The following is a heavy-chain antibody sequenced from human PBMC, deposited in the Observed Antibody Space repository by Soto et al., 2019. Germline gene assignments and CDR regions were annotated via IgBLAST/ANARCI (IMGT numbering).Heavy chain of an antibody. D-gene: IGHD4-17*01. V-gene: IGHV3-23*01. Sequence: EVQLLESGGNLVQPGVSLRLSCAASGFTFSTYGMTWVRQAPGKGLEWVSSISDSGDSTYYADSVKGRFTISRDNSKNTLFLQMNSLRAEDTAVYYCAKDHAWGRRVTTRFDYWGQGALVTVSS. J-gene: IGHJ4*02. CDR3: AKDHAWGRRVTTRFDY. CDR1: GFTFSTYG. CDR2: ISDSGDST.